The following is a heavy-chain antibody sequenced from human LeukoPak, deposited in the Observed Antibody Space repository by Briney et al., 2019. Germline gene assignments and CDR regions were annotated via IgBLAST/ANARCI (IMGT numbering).Heavy chain of an antibody. J-gene: IGHJ4*02. CDR3: ARLHSGWFHSDYFDY. Sequence: ASVKVSCKASGGTFSSYTISWVRQAPGQGLEWMGRIIPILGIANYAQKFQSRVTITADKSTSAAYMELSSLRSEDTAVYYCARLHSGWFHSDYFDYWGQGTLVTVSS. CDR2: IIPILGIA. V-gene: IGHV1-69*02. CDR1: GGTFSSYT. D-gene: IGHD6-19*01.